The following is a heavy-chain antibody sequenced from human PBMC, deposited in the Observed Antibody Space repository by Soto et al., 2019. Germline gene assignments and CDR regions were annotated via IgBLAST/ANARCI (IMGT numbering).Heavy chain of an antibody. CDR1: GFTFSSYA. V-gene: IGHV3-30*04. CDR3: AREGAVGCSGGSCYFDY. CDR2: ISYDGSNK. D-gene: IGHD2-15*01. Sequence: GGSLRLSCVASGFTFSSYAMHWVRQAPGKGLEWVAVISYDGSNKYYADSVKGRFTISRDNSKNTLYLQMNSLRAEDTAVYYCAREGAVGCSGGSCYFDYWGQGTLVTVSS. J-gene: IGHJ4*02.